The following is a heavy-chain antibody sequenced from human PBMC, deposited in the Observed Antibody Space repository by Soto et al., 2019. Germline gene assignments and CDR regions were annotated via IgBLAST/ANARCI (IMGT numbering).Heavy chain of an antibody. CDR2: IYPGDSDT. J-gene: IGHJ6*02. CDR1: GYSFTSYW. CDR3: ARRRHINAGMDV. Sequence: GESLKISCKGSGYSFTSYWIAWVRQVPGKGLGSMGIIYPGDSDTRYSPSFQGHVTISADESTNTAYLQWSSLKASDTAIYYCARRRHINAGMDVWGQGTTVTVSS. V-gene: IGHV5-51*01.